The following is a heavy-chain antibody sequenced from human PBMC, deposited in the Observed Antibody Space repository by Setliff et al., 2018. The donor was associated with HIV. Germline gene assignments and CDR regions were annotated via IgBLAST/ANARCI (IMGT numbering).Heavy chain of an antibody. CDR2: ITGNGGSI. CDR3: AADVPNFSDDYIPIDY. V-gene: IGHV3-64*02. D-gene: IGHD4-4*01. CDR1: GFAFSYNT. Sequence: GGSLRLSCAASGFAFSYNTMHWVRQAPGKGLEYVSGITGNGGSIFYADAVRGRFTISRDNSKNTLHLQMNSLRPEDTAVYYCAADVPNFSDDYIPIDYWGRGTLVTVSS. J-gene: IGHJ4*02.